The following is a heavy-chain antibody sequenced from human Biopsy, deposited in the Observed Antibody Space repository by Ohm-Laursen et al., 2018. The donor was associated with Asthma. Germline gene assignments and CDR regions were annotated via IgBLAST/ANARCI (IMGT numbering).Heavy chain of an antibody. V-gene: IGHV1-69*01. CDR1: GGTFSSYA. Sequence: GSSVKVSCKASGGTFSSYAISWARQAPGQGLEWMGGIIPVFGTSNYAQKFQGRVTFTADGSTSSAYMELSSLTSEDSAVYYCAREVSTVDYGYYYFAMDVRGQGTTVTVSS. J-gene: IGHJ6*02. D-gene: IGHD4-17*01. CDR2: IIPVFGTS. CDR3: AREVSTVDYGYYYFAMDV.